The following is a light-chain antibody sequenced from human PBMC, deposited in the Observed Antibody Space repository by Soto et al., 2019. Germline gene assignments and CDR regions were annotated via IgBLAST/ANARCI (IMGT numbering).Light chain of an antibody. CDR1: QSISKY. CDR3: QHYNSYSGT. CDR2: GAS. Sequence: DIQMTQSPSTLSASVGDSVTITCRASQSISKYLAWYQQKPGKAPKFLIYGASNLDRGVPSRFSGSGSGTEFTLTISSLQPDDFATYICQHYNSYSGTFGQGTKVDIK. J-gene: IGKJ1*01. V-gene: IGKV1-5*01.